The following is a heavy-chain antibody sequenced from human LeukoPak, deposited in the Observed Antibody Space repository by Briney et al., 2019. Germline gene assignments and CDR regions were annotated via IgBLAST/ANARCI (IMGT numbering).Heavy chain of an antibody. CDR1: GFTFSSYG. D-gene: IGHD3-9*01. J-gene: IGHJ2*01. CDR2: IWYDGSNK. Sequence: PGRSLRLSCAASGFTFSSYGMHWVRQAPGKGLEWVAVIWYDGSNKYYADSVKGRFTISRDNSKNTLYLQMNSLRAEDTAVYYCARDYHHYYDILTGYYLNWYFDLWGRGTLVTVSS. V-gene: IGHV3-33*01. CDR3: ARDYHHYYDILTGYYLNWYFDL.